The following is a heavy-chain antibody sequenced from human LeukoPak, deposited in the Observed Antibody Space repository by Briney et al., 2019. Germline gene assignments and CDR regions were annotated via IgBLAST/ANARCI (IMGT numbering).Heavy chain of an antibody. CDR2: ISYSGTT. CDR1: GGSISSSSYY. D-gene: IGHD1-1*01. CDR3: ARVSWFPGTSYYYMDV. J-gene: IGHJ6*03. Sequence: PSETLSLTCTVSGGSISSSSYYWGWIRQPPGKRLEWIGSISYSGTTNYNPSLKSRVTISVDTSNNQFSLKLSSVTAADTAVYYCARVSWFPGTSYYYMDVWGKGTTVTVSS. V-gene: IGHV4-39*07.